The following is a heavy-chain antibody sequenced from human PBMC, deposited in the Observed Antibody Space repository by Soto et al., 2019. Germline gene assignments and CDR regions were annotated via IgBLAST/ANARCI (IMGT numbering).Heavy chain of an antibody. Sequence: SETLSLTCTVSGGSISSGDYYWSWIRQPPGKGLEWIGYIYYSGSTYYNPSLKSRVTISVDTSKNQFSLKLSSVTAADTAVYYCARENYDILTGYSMGYYYYGMDVWGQGTAVTVSS. CDR2: IYYSGST. CDR1: GGSISSGDYY. CDR3: ARENYDILTGYSMGYYYYGMDV. J-gene: IGHJ6*02. V-gene: IGHV4-30-4*01. D-gene: IGHD3-9*01.